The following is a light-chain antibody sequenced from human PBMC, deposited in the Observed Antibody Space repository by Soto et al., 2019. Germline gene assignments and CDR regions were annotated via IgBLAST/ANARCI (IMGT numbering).Light chain of an antibody. V-gene: IGLV2-11*01. CDR3: CSFAGSYTLYV. CDR1: SSDVGGYSY. CDR2: DVS. J-gene: IGLJ1*01. Sequence: QSVLTQPRSVSGSPGQSVTISCTGTSSDVGGYSYVSWFQQHPSKAPKLMIYDVSNRPSGVPDRFSGSKSGNTASLTISGLQAEDEADYYCCSFAGSYTLYVFGTGTKVTVL.